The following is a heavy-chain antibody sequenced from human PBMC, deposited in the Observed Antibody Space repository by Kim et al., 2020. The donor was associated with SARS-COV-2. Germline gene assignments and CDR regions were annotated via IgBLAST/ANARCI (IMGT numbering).Heavy chain of an antibody. D-gene: IGHD5-12*01. CDR2: IRSKAYGGTT. V-gene: IGHV3-49*04. CDR1: GFTFGDYA. Sequence: GGSLRLSCTASGFTFGDYAMSWVRQAPGKGLEWVGFIRSKAYGGTTEYAASVKGRFTISRDDSKSIAYLQMNSLKTEDTAVYYCTRAHNIGRWAYYYYYYKDFWGKGSAVTVSS. J-gene: IGHJ6*03. CDR3: TRAHNIGRWAYYYYYYKDF.